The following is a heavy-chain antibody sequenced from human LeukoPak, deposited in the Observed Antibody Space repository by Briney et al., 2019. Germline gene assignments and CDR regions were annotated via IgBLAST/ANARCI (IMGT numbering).Heavy chain of an antibody. D-gene: IGHD6-13*01. J-gene: IGHJ4*02. Sequence: GGSLRLSCAASGFTFSSYGMHWVRQAPGKGLEWVAFIRYDGSNKYYADSVKGRFTISRDNSKNTLYLQMNSLRAEDTAVYYCAKATAAAGRSLDYWGQGTLVTVSS. CDR1: GFTFSSYG. V-gene: IGHV3-30*02. CDR3: AKATAAAGRSLDY. CDR2: IRYDGSNK.